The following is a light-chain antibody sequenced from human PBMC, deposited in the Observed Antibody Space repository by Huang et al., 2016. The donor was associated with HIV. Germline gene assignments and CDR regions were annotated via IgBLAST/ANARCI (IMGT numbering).Light chain of an antibody. CDR1: QSVSSN. CDR2: GAS. V-gene: IGKV3-15*01. J-gene: IGKJ1*01. Sequence: EIVMTQSPATLSVSPGERATLSCRASQSVSSNLAWYQQKPGQARRLLIYGASTRATGNPARFSGSGSGTELTLTISSLQSEEFAVYYCQQYNNRRTFGQGTKVEIK. CDR3: QQYNNRRT.